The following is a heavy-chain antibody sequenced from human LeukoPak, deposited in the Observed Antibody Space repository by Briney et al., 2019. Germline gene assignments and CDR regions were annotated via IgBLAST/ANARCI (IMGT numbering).Heavy chain of an antibody. V-gene: IGHV3-30-3*01. CDR2: ISYDGSNK. Sequence: GGSLRLSCAASGFTFSSYAMHWVRQAPGKGLEWVAVISYDGSNKYYADSVKGRFTISRDNSKNTLYLQMNSLRAEDTAVYYRARDEGVWLFDYWGQGTMVTVSS. D-gene: IGHD5-18*01. CDR1: GFTFSSYA. CDR3: ARDEGVWLFDY. J-gene: IGHJ4*02.